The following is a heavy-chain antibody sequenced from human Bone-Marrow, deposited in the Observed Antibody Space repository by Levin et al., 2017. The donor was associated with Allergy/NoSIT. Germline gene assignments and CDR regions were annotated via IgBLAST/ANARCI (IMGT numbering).Heavy chain of an antibody. CDR3: ARTQFAAVAYFDY. D-gene: IGHD6-19*01. Sequence: ASVKVSCKASGYSFSEYYMHWVRQAPGQGLEWMGRINPKSDGTYFAQKFQGRVTMTRNTSIGTVYMELASLRSDDTAVYYCARTQFAAVAYFDYWGQGTLVTVSS. CDR2: INPKSDGT. J-gene: IGHJ4*02. CDR1: GYSFSEYY. V-gene: IGHV1-2*06.